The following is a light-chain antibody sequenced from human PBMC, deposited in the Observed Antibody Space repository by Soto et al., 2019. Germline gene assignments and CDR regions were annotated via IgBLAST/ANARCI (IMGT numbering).Light chain of an antibody. Sequence: QSVLTQPPSASGTPGQRVTISCSGSSSNIGSNTVNWYQQLPGTAPKLLIYSNNQRHSGVPDRFSGSKSGTSASLAISGPQSEDEADYYCAAWDDSLNGWVFGGGTKLTVL. CDR1: SSNIGSNT. J-gene: IGLJ3*02. CDR3: AAWDDSLNGWV. CDR2: SNN. V-gene: IGLV1-44*01.